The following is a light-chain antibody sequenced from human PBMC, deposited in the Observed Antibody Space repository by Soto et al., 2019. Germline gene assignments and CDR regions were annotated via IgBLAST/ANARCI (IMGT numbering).Light chain of an antibody. CDR2: EIF. Sequence: QSALTQPASVSASPGQSISISCSGTSNDVGAFEYVSWYQQHPGKAPKLMIFEIFNRPSGISNCFSGSKSGNTASLTISGLQAEDEAYYYCSSYTTDNTHVFGGGTKLTVL. J-gene: IGLJ2*01. CDR1: SNDVGAFEY. CDR3: SSYTTDNTHV. V-gene: IGLV2-14*01.